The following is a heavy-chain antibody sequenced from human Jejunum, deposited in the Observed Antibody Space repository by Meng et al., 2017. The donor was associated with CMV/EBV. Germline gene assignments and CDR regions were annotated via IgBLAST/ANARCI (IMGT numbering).Heavy chain of an antibody. CDR3: AHIEGGGNSPLFDY. Sequence: QITLKESGPTLVKPTXTLTLTCTFSGFSLSSSAGGVGWIRQTPGKALEWLALIYWDDDKRYSPSLKSRLTITKDTSKNQVVLTMTNVDPVDTATYYCAHIEGGGNSPLFDYWGQGTLVTVSS. CDR1: GFSLSSSAGG. J-gene: IGHJ4*02. D-gene: IGHD4-23*01. CDR2: IYWDDDK. V-gene: IGHV2-5*02.